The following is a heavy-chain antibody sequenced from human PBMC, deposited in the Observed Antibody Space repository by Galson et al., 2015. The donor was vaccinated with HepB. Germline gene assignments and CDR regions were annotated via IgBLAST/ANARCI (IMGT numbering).Heavy chain of an antibody. V-gene: IGHV1-69*13. J-gene: IGHJ4*02. CDR1: GGTFGSYA. CDR3: ARVSGSSSEWGGMYYFDY. Sequence: SVKVSCKASGGTFGSYAISWVRQAPGQGLEWMGGIIPIFGTANYAQKFQGRVTITADESTSTAYMELSSLRSEDTAVYYCARVSGSSSEWGGMYYFDYWGQGTLVTVSS. CDR2: IIPIFGTA. D-gene: IGHD6-6*01.